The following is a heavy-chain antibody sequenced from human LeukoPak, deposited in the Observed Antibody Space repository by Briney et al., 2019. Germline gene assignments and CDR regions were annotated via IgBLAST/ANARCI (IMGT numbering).Heavy chain of an antibody. CDR3: ARWDGYSSSPDY. D-gene: IGHD6-13*01. CDR1: GYTFTGYY. CDR2: INPNSGDT. Sequence: GASVKVSCKASGYTFTGYYMHWVRQAPGQGLEWTGWINPNSGDTDYAQKFQGRVTMTRDTSISTTHMEVTGLRSDDAAVYYCARWDGYSSSPDYWGQGTLVTVSS. V-gene: IGHV1-2*02. J-gene: IGHJ4*02.